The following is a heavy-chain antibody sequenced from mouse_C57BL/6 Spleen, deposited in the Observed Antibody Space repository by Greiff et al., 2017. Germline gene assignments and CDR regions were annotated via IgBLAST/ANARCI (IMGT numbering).Heavy chain of an antibody. J-gene: IGHJ4*01. Sequence: QVQLQQPGAELVMPGASVKLSCKASGYTFTSYWMHWVKQRPGQGLEWIGEIDPSDSYTNYNQKFKGKSTLTVDKSSSTAYMQLSSLTSEDSAVYYCARLVLGAMDYWGQGTSVTVSA. CDR1: GYTFTSYW. CDR2: IDPSDSYT. CDR3: ARLVLGAMDY. D-gene: IGHD3-3*01. V-gene: IGHV1-69*01.